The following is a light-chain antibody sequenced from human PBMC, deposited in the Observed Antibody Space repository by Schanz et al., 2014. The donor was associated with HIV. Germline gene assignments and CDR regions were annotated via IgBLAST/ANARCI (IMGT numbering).Light chain of an antibody. CDR1: SSNIGAGYD. CDR2: GNS. V-gene: IGLV1-40*01. CDR3: NSYSHSNTYV. Sequence: QSVLTQSPSVSGAPGQRVTISCTGSSSNIGAGYDVHWYQQLPGTAPKLLIYGNSNRPSGVPDRFSGSKSGTSASLAITGLQAEDEADYYCNSYSHSNTYVFGSGTKLTVL. J-gene: IGLJ1*01.